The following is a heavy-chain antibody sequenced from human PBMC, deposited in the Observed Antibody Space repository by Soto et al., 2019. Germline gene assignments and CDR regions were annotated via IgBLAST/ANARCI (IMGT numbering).Heavy chain of an antibody. CDR3: AKESFETITMIYYYYYGMDG. D-gene: IGHD3-22*01. J-gene: IGHJ6*02. V-gene: IGHV3-23*01. CDR2: ISGSGGST. Sequence: GGSLRLSCAASGFTFSSYAMSWVRQPPGKGLEWVSAISGSGGSTYYADSVKGRFTISRDNSKNTLYLQMNSLRAEDTAVYYCAKESFETITMIYYYYYGMDGWGQGTTVTVSS. CDR1: GFTFSSYA.